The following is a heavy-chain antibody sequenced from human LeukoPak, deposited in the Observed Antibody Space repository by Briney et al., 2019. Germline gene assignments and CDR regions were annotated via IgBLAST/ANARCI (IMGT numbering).Heavy chain of an antibody. CDR2: IWDDGSNK. CDR3: AREALYSRAFDY. Sequence: GGSLRLSCAASGFTFSNYGMHWVRQAPGKGLEWVAVIWDDGSNKYYADSVKGRFTISRDNSKNTLYLQMNSLRAEDTAVYYCAREALYSRAFDYWGQGTLVTVSS. CDR1: GFTFSNYG. J-gene: IGHJ4*02. V-gene: IGHV3-33*01. D-gene: IGHD6-13*01.